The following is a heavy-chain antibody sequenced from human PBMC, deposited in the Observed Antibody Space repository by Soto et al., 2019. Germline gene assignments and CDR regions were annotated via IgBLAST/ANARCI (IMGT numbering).Heavy chain of an antibody. Sequence: EVQLVESGGGLVKPGGSLRLSCAASGFTFSNAWMSWVRQAPGKGLEWVGRIKSKTDGGTTHYAGPVKGRFTISRDDSNNTLYLQMSSRKTEDDAVYYSTTQPAQPEDIVLMVYAILDCWGHGTLVVVSS. J-gene: IGHJ4*01. CDR1: GFTFSNAW. CDR2: IKSKTDGGTT. CDR3: TTQPAQPEDIVLMVYAILDC. V-gene: IGHV3-15*01. D-gene: IGHD2-8*01.